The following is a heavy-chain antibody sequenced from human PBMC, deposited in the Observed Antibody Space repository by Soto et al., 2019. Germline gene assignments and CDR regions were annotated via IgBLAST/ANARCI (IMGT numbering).Heavy chain of an antibody. CDR3: AKAEYYDFWSGYSFIGY. V-gene: IGHV3-23*01. CDR2: ISGSGGST. Sequence: GGSLRLSCAASGFTFSSYAMSWVRQAPGKGLEWVSAISGSGGSTYYADSVKGRFTISRDNSKNTLYLQMNSLSAEDTAVYYCAKAEYYDFWSGYSFIGYWGQGTLVTVSS. J-gene: IGHJ4*02. D-gene: IGHD3-3*01. CDR1: GFTFSSYA.